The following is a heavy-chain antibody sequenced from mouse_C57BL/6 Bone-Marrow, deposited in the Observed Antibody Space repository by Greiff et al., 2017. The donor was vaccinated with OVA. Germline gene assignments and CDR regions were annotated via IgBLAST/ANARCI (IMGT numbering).Heavy chain of an antibody. CDR3: ARPLYDGYFPWFAY. Sequence: DVMLVESGGDLVKPGGSLKLSCAASGFTFSSYGMSWVRQTPDKRLEWVATISSGGSYTYYPDSVKGRFTISSDNAKNTLYLQMSSLKSEDTAMYYCARPLYDGYFPWFAYWGQGTLVTVSA. D-gene: IGHD2-3*01. J-gene: IGHJ3*01. V-gene: IGHV5-6*02. CDR2: ISSGGSYT. CDR1: GFTFSSYG.